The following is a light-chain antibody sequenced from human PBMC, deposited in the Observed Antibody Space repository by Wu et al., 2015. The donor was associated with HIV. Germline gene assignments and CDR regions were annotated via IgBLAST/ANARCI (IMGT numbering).Light chain of an antibody. Sequence: AIQMTQSPSSLSASIGDKVTISCRASQDIRNHIGWYQQQPGKAPKLLIYATSTLQSGVPSKFSGSGSGTDFTLTISGLQSEDFATYYCLQDYKYPWTFGQGTKVDI. CDR3: LQDYKYPWT. CDR1: QDIRNH. V-gene: IGKV1-6*02. CDR2: ATS. J-gene: IGKJ1*01.